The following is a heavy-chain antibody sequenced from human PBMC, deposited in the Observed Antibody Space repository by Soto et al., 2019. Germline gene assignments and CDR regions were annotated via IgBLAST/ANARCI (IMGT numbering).Heavy chain of an antibody. Sequence: QVQLVESGGGVVQPGRSPRLSCAASGFTFSSYGMHWVRQAPGKGLEWVAVISYDGSNKYYADSVKGRFTISRDNSKNTLYLQMNSLRAEDTAVYYCAKDFTYCSGGSCYREYYYYGMDVWGQGTTVTVSS. CDR2: ISYDGSNK. CDR3: AKDFTYCSGGSCYREYYYYGMDV. V-gene: IGHV3-30*18. J-gene: IGHJ6*02. D-gene: IGHD2-15*01. CDR1: GFTFSSYG.